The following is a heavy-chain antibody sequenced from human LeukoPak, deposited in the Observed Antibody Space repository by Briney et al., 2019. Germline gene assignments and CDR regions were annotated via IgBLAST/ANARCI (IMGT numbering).Heavy chain of an antibody. CDR3: AKANTGYTSGPFDY. CDR1: GFTFSNYA. V-gene: IGHV3-23*01. D-gene: IGHD6-19*01. CDR2: ISGSGGST. J-gene: IGHJ4*02. Sequence: PGGSLRLSCVASGFTFSNYAVSWVRQAPGKGLEWVSTISGSGGSTYYADSVKGRFTVSRDNSKNTLYLQMSSLRAEDTAVYYCAKANTGYTSGPFDYWGQGTLVTVSS.